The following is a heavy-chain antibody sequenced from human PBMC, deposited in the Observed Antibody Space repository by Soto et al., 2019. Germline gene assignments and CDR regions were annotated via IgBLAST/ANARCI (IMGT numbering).Heavy chain of an antibody. CDR2: INTDGSST. V-gene: IGHV3-74*01. CDR1: GFTFRNYG. Sequence: PGGSLRLSCAASGFTFRNYGMNWVRQGPGKGLVWVSRINTDGSSTNYADSVKGRFTISRDNAKNTLYLQMNSLRAEDTAVYYCARSPGGYYIDWGQGTMVTVSS. CDR3: ARSPGGYYID. D-gene: IGHD3-9*01. J-gene: IGHJ3*01.